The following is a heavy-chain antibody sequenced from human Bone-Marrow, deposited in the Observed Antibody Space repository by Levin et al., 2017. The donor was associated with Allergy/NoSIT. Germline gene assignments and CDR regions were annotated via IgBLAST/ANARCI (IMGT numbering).Heavy chain of an antibody. V-gene: IGHV1-8*01. CDR1: GYTFTSYD. Sequence: GESLKISCKASGYTFTSYDINWVRQATGQGLEWMGWMNPNSGNTGYAQKFQGRVTMTRNTSISTAYMELSSLRSEDTAVYYCARLSSWYNYYYYGMDVWGQGTTVTVSS. CDR2: MNPNSGNT. D-gene: IGHD6-13*01. CDR3: ARLSSWYNYYYYGMDV. J-gene: IGHJ6*02.